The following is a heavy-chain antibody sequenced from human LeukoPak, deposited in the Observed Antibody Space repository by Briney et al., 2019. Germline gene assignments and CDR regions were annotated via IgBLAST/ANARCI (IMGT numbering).Heavy chain of an antibody. CDR2: ISGSGGST. Sequence: GGSLRLSCAASGFTFSSYAMSWVRQAPGKGLEWVSAISGSGGSTYYADSVKGWFTISRDNSKNTLYLQMNSLRAEDTAVYYCAKWDGGSPTRTTYGMDVWGQGTTVTVSS. J-gene: IGHJ6*02. CDR3: AKWDGGSPTRTTYGMDV. V-gene: IGHV3-23*01. D-gene: IGHD1-26*01. CDR1: GFTFSSYA.